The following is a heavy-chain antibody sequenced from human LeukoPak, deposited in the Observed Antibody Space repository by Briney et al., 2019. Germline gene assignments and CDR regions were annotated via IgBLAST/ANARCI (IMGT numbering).Heavy chain of an antibody. CDR2: ISSSSSYI. Sequence: GGSLRLSCAASGFTFSSYSMNWVRQAPGKGLEWVSSISSSSSYIYYADSVKGRFTISRDNAKDSLYLQMNSLRAEDTAVYYCARSFYGGGNAFDIWGQGTMVTVSS. J-gene: IGHJ3*02. CDR1: GFTFSSYS. D-gene: IGHD5/OR15-5a*01. V-gene: IGHV3-21*01. CDR3: ARSFYGGGNAFDI.